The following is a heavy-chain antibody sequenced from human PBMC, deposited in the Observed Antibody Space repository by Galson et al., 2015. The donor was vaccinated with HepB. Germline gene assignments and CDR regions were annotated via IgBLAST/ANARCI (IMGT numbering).Heavy chain of an antibody. J-gene: IGHJ3*02. CDR2: INHRGGT. Sequence: LSLTCAVSGGSFSDQYWTWIRQPPGKGLEWIGEINHRGGTNSNPSLKSRVILSVDTSKNQISLRLTSVTAADTAVYYCATTYTSGPSREAFESWGQGTMVTVSS. CDR3: ATTYTSGPSREAFES. V-gene: IGHV4-34*01. D-gene: IGHD3-22*01. CDR1: GGSFSDQY.